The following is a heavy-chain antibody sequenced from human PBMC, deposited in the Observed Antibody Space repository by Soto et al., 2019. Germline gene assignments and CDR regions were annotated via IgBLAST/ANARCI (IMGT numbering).Heavy chain of an antibody. D-gene: IGHD6-13*01. V-gene: IGHV4-39*01. Sequence: SETLSLTCTVSGGSISSSSYYWGWIRQPPGKGLEWIGSIYYSGSTYYNPSLKSRVTISVDTSKNQFSLKLSSVTAADTAVYYCASSSKNYYYGMDVWGQGTTVTVSS. CDR3: ASSSKNYYYGMDV. CDR1: GGSISSSSYY. J-gene: IGHJ6*02. CDR2: IYYSGST.